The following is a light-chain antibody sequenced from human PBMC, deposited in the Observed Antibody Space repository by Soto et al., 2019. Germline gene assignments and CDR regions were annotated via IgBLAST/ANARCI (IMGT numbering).Light chain of an antibody. CDR2: GAS. CDR3: QKYNNWPLI. Sequence: EIVLTQSPATLSLSPGAIAKLSGRASQSFSSYLAWYQQKPGQAPRLLIYGASTRATGVPARFSGGGSGTEFTLTITSLQSEDFAVYWCQKYNNWPLICGTGQRREIK. CDR1: QSFSSY. V-gene: IGKV3D-15*01. J-gene: IGKJ5*01.